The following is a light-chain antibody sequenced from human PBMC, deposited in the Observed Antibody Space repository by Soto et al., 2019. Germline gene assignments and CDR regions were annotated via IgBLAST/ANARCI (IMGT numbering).Light chain of an antibody. CDR1: HGISSY. CDR3: QQLNSYPIT. CDR2: AAS. J-gene: IGKJ5*01. V-gene: IGKV1-9*01. Sequence: IQLTQSPSSLSASVGDRVTITFRASHGISSYLAWYQQQPGQAPKLLIYAASTLQSGVPSRFSGSGSGTDFTLTISSLQPEDFATYYCQQLNSYPITFGQGTRLEI.